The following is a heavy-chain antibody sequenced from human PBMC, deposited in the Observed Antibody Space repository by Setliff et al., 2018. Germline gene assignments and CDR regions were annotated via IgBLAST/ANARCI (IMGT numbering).Heavy chain of an antibody. CDR3: AGGQPLVRKYYYYMDV. CDR2: IIPMFGT. Sequence: SVKVSCKASGGTFSSYIISWVREAPGQGLEWMGGIIPMFGTNYAQKFQGRVTITADESTSTAYMELSSLGSEDAAVYYCAGGQPLVRKYYYYMDVWGKGTTVTVSS. CDR1: GGTFSSYI. J-gene: IGHJ6*03. V-gene: IGHV1-69*13. D-gene: IGHD3-10*01.